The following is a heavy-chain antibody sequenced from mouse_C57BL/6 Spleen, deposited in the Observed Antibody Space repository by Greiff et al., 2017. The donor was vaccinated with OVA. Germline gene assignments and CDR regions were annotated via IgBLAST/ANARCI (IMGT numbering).Heavy chain of an antibody. CDR2: IDPSDSYT. CDR3: AELGGYFDY. D-gene: IGHD4-1*01. Sequence: QVQLQQPGAELVRPGTSVKLSCKASGYTFTSYWMHWVKQRPGQGLEWIGVIDPSDSYTNYNQKFKGKATLTVDTSSSTAYMQLSSLTSEDSAVYYCAELGGYFDYWGQGTTLTVSS. CDR1: GYTFTSYW. J-gene: IGHJ2*01. V-gene: IGHV1-59*01.